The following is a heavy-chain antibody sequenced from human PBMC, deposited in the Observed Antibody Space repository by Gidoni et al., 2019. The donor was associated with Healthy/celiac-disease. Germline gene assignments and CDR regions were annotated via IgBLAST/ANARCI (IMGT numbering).Heavy chain of an antibody. Sequence: ISSSSSYIYYADSVKGRFTISRDNAKNSLYLQMNSLRAEDTAVYYCAREGFWGQGTLVTVSS. V-gene: IGHV3-21*01. CDR2: ISSSSSYI. CDR3: AREGF. J-gene: IGHJ4*02.